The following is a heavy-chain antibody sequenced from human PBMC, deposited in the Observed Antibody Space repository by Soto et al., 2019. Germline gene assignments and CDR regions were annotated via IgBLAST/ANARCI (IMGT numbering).Heavy chain of an antibody. CDR1: GGPISSGDYF. CDR3: ARLYGLDAFDI. D-gene: IGHD3-16*02. CDR2: IYYSGST. V-gene: IGHV4-61*08. Sequence: SXTLSLTCTVSGGPISSGDYFWSWIRQPPGKGLEWIGYIYYSGSTNYNPSLKSRVTISVDTSKNQFSLKLSSVTAADTAVYYCARLYGLDAFDIWGQGTMVTVSS. J-gene: IGHJ3*02.